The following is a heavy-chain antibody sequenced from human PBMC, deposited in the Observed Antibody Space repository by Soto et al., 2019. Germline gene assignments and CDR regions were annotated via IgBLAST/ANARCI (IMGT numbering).Heavy chain of an antibody. V-gene: IGHV4-59*01. CDR2: IYYSGST. J-gene: IGHJ5*02. CDR1: GGSISSYY. CDR3: ARAPRANYDFWSGYYWWFDP. D-gene: IGHD3-3*01. Sequence: SETLSLTCTVSGGSISSYYGSWIRQPPGKGLEWIGYIYYSGSTNYNPSLKSRVTISVDTSKNQFSLKLSSVTAADTAVYYCARAPRANYDFWSGYYWWFDPWGQGTLVTVSS.